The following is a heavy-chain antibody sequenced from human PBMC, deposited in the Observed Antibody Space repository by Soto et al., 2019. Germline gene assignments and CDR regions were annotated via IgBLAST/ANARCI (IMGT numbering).Heavy chain of an antibody. J-gene: IGHJ5*02. CDR2: IIPIFGTA. Sequence: QVQLVQSGAEVKKPGSSVKVSCKASGGTFSSYAISWVQQAPGQGLEWMGGIIPIFGTANYAQKFQGRVTITADESTSTAYMELSSLRSEDTAVYYCARDKRIVVVPAAIPGGWFDPWGQGTLVTVSS. D-gene: IGHD2-2*02. V-gene: IGHV1-69*01. CDR3: ARDKRIVVVPAAIPGGWFDP. CDR1: GGTFSSYA.